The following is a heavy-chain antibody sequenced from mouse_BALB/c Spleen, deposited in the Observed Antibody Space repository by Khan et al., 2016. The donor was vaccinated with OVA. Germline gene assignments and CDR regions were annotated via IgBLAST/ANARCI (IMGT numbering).Heavy chain of an antibody. CDR2: ISTGDTYT. V-gene: IGHV5-9-3*01. CDR3: ARPPITTVVATSYWFFDV. Sequence: EVQLVESGGGLVKSGGSLKLSCAASGFTFSTYAMSWVRQTPEKRLEWVATISTGDTYTYYPDSVKGRFIISSDNAKNTLYLQMSSLRSEDTAMYYCARPPITTVVATSYWFFDVWGAGTTVTVST. J-gene: IGHJ1*01. D-gene: IGHD1-1*01. CDR1: GFTFSTYA.